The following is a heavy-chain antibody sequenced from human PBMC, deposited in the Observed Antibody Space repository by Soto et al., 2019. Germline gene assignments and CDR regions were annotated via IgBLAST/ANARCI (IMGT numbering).Heavy chain of an antibody. CDR2: IWYDGSNK. CDR1: GFTFSSYG. V-gene: IGHV3-33*01. Sequence: QSGGSLRLSCAASGFTFSSYGMHWVRQAPGKGLEWVAVIWYDGSNKYYADSVKGRFTISRDNSKNTLYLQMNSLRAEDTAVYYCARATSGIQLWLRERWFDPWGQGTLVTVSS. CDR3: ARATSGIQLWLRERWFDP. D-gene: IGHD5-18*01. J-gene: IGHJ5*02.